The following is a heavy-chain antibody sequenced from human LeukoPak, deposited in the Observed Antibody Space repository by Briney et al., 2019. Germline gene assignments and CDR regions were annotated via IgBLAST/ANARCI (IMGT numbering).Heavy chain of an antibody. J-gene: IGHJ4*02. D-gene: IGHD1-26*01. Sequence: AASMKVSCKASGYAFSGSYLHWVRQAPGQGLEWMGWINPKSGGTNYAQKFQGRVTMTRDTSINTGYMELRSLRSDDTAVYYCARDPILGSYYGDYWGQGTLVTVSS. V-gene: IGHV1-2*02. CDR2: INPKSGGT. CDR3: ARDPILGSYYGDY. CDR1: GYAFSGSY.